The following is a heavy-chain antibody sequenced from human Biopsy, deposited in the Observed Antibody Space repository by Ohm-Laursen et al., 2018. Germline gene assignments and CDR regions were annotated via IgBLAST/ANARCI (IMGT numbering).Heavy chain of an antibody. Sequence: GTLSLTCAVYGESFNGYYWSWIRQTPGKGLEWIGEINHSGRNNYNPSLKSRVTISVDTSKNQFSLKVRSVTAADTAVYYCVRGVDHYDPYHYYALDVWGQGTTVTVSS. CDR2: INHSGRN. V-gene: IGHV4-34*01. CDR1: GESFNGYY. D-gene: IGHD3-22*01. CDR3: VRGVDHYDPYHYYALDV. J-gene: IGHJ6*02.